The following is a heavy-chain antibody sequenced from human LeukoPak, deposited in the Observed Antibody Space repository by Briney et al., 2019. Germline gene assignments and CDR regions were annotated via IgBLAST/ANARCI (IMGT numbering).Heavy chain of an antibody. Sequence: PSESLSLTCTVSGGSISSYYWSWIRQPPGKGLEWIGYISYSGSTNYNPSLKSRVTMSVDTSKNQFSLKLSSVTAADTAVYYCARRYCSGGSCYSCFDYWGQGTLVTVSS. D-gene: IGHD2-15*01. J-gene: IGHJ4*02. CDR2: ISYSGST. CDR1: GGSISSYY. V-gene: IGHV4-59*01. CDR3: ARRYCSGGSCYSCFDY.